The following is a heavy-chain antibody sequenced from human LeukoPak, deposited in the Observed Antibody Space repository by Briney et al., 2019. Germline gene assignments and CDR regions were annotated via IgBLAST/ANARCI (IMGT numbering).Heavy chain of an antibody. CDR3: ARNLTEDCSRNSGSAGGFAP. D-gene: IGHD2-2*01. Sequence: SETLSLTCTVSGASISSGLYYWAWIRQSPGKGLEWIGSIYYTGNTKYNPYLQSRVSISVDTSKNQFSLTLSSVTAADTAVYYCARNLTEDCSRNSGSAGGFAPWGQEILVTVSS. V-gene: IGHV4-39*01. J-gene: IGHJ5*02. CDR2: IYYTGNT. CDR1: GASISSGLYY.